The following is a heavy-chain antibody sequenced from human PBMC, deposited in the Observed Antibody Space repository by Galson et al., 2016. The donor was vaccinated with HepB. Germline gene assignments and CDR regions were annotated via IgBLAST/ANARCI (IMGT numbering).Heavy chain of an antibody. CDR1: GFTFSNYA. J-gene: IGHJ5*02. V-gene: IGHV3-23*01. D-gene: IGHD2-2*01. CDR3: AKGNIVQVPAAPYA. CDR2: ISGSGATT. Sequence: SLRLSCAASGFTFSNYAMSWVRQAPGKGLEGVSSISGSGATTSDANAVRGRFTISSDNSRNTLSLQMDSLRAEDSAIYYCAKGNIVQVPAAPYAWGQGALVTVSS.